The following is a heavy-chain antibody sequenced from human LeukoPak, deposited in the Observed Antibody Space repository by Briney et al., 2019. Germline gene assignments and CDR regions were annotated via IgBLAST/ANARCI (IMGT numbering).Heavy chain of an antibody. V-gene: IGHV3-30-3*01. Sequence: PGGSLRLSCSVSGFAFSRYGIIWVRQAPGQGPEWGAFISFDGTKKDYAGSVKGRFTISRDNLKNTVFLQMNSLRTEDTAVYYCANGDYDGFGGYLGQGTLVTVSS. CDR1: GFAFSRYG. D-gene: IGHD4-17*01. CDR3: ANGDYDGFGGY. CDR2: ISFDGTKK. J-gene: IGHJ4*02.